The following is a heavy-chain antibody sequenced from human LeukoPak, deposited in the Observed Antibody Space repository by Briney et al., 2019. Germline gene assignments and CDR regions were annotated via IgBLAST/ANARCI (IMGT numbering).Heavy chain of an antibody. D-gene: IGHD2-8*01. V-gene: IGHV3-53*01. CDR3: ARSLGVDSDY. CDR1: GFTVSSYY. CDR2: IYSGGST. J-gene: IGHJ4*02. Sequence: GGSLRLSCAASGFTVSSYYMTWVRQAPGKGLEWVSVIYSGGSTYYADSVTGRLTISRDNSKNTLYLQMNSLRAEDTAVYYCARSLGVDSDYWGQGTLVTVSS.